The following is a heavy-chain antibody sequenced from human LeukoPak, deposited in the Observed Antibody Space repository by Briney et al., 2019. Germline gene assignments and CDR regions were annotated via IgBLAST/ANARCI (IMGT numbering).Heavy chain of an antibody. CDR2: MNPNSGNT. V-gene: IGHV1-8*01. J-gene: IGHJ6*02. CDR1: GYTFTSYD. CDR3: ARTVTTYRYYYYGMDV. Sequence: ASVKVSCKASGYTFTSYDINWVRQATGQGLEWMGWMNPNSGNTGYAQKFQCRVTMTRNTSISTAYMELSSLRSEDTAVYYCARTVTTYRYYYYGMDVWGQGTTVTVSS. D-gene: IGHD1-14*01.